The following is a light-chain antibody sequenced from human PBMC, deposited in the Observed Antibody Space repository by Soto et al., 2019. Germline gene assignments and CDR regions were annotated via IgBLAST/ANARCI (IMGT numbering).Light chain of an antibody. J-gene: IGLJ3*02. Sequence: QSVLTQPPSASWSPGQSVTISCTGTSSDVGGYNYVSWYQQYPGKAPKLMLYEVSKRPSGVPDRFSGSKSGNTASLTVSGLQAEDEADYYCNSHAGSNNLVFGEGTKLTVL. CDR3: NSHAGSNNLV. V-gene: IGLV2-8*01. CDR1: SSDVGGYNY. CDR2: EVS.